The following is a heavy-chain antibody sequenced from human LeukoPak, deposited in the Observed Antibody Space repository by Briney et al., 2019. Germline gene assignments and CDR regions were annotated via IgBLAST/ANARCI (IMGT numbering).Heavy chain of an antibody. CDR2: IKSKTDSGTT. J-gene: IGHJ4*02. V-gene: IGHV3-15*01. D-gene: IGHD5-18*01. Sequence: GGSLRLSCAASGLTFSNACMTWVRQAPGKGLEWVGHIKSKTDSGTTDYAAPVKGRFTISRDDSKNTLYLQMNSLKTEDTAVYYCTTGTWIQLWLADYWGQGTLVTVSS. CDR1: GLTFSNAC. CDR3: TTGTWIQLWLADY.